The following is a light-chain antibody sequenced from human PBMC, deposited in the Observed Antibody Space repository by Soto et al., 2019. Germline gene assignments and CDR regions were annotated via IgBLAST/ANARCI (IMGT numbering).Light chain of an antibody. CDR2: GNS. CDR1: SSNVGAGYD. CDR3: QSYDNSLSGLGV. Sequence: QYVLTQPPSVSGTPGQRVTISCTGSSSNVGAGYDVHWYQQLPGTAPKLLIYGNSNRPSGVPDRFSGSKSGTSASLAITGLQAEDEADYYCQSYDNSLSGLGVFGGGTKLTVL. J-gene: IGLJ2*01. V-gene: IGLV1-40*01.